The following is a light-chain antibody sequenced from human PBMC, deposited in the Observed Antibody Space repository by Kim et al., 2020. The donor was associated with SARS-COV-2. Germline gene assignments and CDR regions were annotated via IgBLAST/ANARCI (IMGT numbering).Light chain of an antibody. CDR3: QQYGSSPRYT. J-gene: IGKJ2*01. V-gene: IGKV3D-15*02. CDR2: GAS. CDR1: QSVSSN. Sequence: GSPGERAALSCRASQSVSSNLAWYQPKPGQAPRLLIYGASTRATGIPARFSGSGSGTEFTLTISSLQSEDFAVYYCQQYGSSPRYTFGQGTRLEI.